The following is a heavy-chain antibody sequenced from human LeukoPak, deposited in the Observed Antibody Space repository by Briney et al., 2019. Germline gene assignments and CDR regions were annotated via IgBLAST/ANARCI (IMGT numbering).Heavy chain of an antibody. V-gene: IGHV3-33*01. D-gene: IGHD3-22*01. CDR1: GFTFSSYG. CDR3: ARGYDSSGYYHYYFDY. Sequence: GGSLRLSCAASGFTFSSYGMNWVRQAPGKGLEWVAVIWYDGSNKYYADSVKGRFTISRDNSKNTPYLQMNSLRDDDTAVYYCARGYDSSGYYHYYFDYWGQGTLVTVSS. CDR2: IWYDGSNK. J-gene: IGHJ4*02.